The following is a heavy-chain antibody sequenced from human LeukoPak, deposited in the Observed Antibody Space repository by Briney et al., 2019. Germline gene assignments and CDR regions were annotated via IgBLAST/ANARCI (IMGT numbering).Heavy chain of an antibody. J-gene: IGHJ4*02. CDR2: IYSGGST. CDR1: EFSVGSNY. Sequence: GGSLRLSCAASEFSVGSNYMTWVRQAPGKGLEWVSLIYSGGSTYYADSVKGRFTISRDNSKNTLYLQMNSLRAEDTAVYYCARETFYDYGGNYFDYWGQGTLVTVSS. V-gene: IGHV3-66*01. D-gene: IGHD4-23*01. CDR3: ARETFYDYGGNYFDY.